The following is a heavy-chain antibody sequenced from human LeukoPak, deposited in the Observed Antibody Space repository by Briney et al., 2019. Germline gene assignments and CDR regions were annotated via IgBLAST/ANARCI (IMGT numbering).Heavy chain of an antibody. Sequence: GESLKISCKGSGYRFNAYWIAWVRQMPGNGLEWMGIIYPDDSDTRYSPSFQGQVTISADKSVRTAYLQWSSLKASDTAMHYCARPNITSYYDSRGYDAFDVWGQGTMVTVSS. CDR2: IYPDDSDT. CDR3: ARPNITSYYDSRGYDAFDV. CDR1: GYRFNAYW. V-gene: IGHV5-51*01. J-gene: IGHJ3*01. D-gene: IGHD3-22*01.